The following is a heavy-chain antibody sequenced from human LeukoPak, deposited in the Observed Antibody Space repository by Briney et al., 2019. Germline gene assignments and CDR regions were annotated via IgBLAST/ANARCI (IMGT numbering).Heavy chain of an antibody. D-gene: IGHD3-10*01. CDR3: ARRTPGSGILY. CDR2: IDYSGKT. Sequence: SETLSLTCTVSGGSISSSSAYWGWIRQPPGKGLEWIGSIDYSGKTYYNPSLKSRVTISVDTSKNQFSLKLSSVTAADTAVYYCARRTPGSGILYWGQGTLVTVSS. J-gene: IGHJ4*02. V-gene: IGHV4-39*01. CDR1: GGSISSSSAY.